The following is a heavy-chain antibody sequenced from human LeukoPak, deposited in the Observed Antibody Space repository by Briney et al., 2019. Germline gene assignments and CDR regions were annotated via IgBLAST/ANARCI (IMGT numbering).Heavy chain of an antibody. D-gene: IGHD3-3*01. CDR2: INPNSGGT. J-gene: IGHJ4*02. Sequence: ASVKVSFKASRYTFTVYYMHWVRQAPGQGLEWMGWINPNSGGTNYAQKFQGRVTMTRDTPISTAYMELSRLRSDDTAVYYCARDRGSGYLSDYWGQGTLVTVSS. CDR1: RYTFTVYY. V-gene: IGHV1-2*02. CDR3: ARDRGSGYLSDY.